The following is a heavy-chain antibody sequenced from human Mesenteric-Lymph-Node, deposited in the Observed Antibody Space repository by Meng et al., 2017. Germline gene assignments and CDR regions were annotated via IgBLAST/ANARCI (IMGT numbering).Heavy chain of an antibody. V-gene: IGHV3-48*03. CDR3: ARWGYSYGFSSVVDY. CDR2: ISSSGSTI. D-gene: IGHD5-18*01. CDR1: GFTFSSYE. J-gene: IGHJ4*02. Sequence: GESLKTSCAASGFTFSSYEMNWVRQAPGKGLEWVSYISSSGSTIYYADSVKGRFTISRDNAKNSLYLQMNSLRAEDTAVYYCARWGYSYGFSSVVDYWGQGTLVTVSS.